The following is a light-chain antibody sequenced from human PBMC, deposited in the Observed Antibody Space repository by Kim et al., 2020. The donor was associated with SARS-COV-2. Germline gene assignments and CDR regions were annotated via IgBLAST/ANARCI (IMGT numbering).Light chain of an antibody. Sequence: DIQMTQSPSSLSASVGDRVTITCRASQSISNYLNWYQQKAPGEAPKLLVYGASTLHTGVPSRFTGSGSGTDFTLTISSLQPEDFATYYCQQSYISPISFGQGTRLEIK. V-gene: IGKV1-39*01. CDR1: QSISNY. CDR2: GAS. J-gene: IGKJ5*01. CDR3: QQSYISPIS.